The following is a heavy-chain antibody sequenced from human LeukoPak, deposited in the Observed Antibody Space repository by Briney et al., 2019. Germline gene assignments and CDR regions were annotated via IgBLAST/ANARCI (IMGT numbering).Heavy chain of an antibody. J-gene: IGHJ4*02. D-gene: IGHD5-24*01. V-gene: IGHV3-21*06. Sequence: PGGSLRLSCAASGFTFSDYSINWVRQAPGKGLEWVSSISSRSTYVFYADSVKGRFAIPRDNAKNSMYLQMNGLGAEDTAVYYCARFRRDGSNYNDYWGQGTLVAVSS. CDR2: ISSRSTYV. CDR3: ARFRRDGSNYNDY. CDR1: GFTFSDYS.